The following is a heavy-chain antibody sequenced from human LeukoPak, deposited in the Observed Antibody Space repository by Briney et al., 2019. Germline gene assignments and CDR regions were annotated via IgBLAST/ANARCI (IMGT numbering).Heavy chain of an antibody. J-gene: IGHJ4*02. D-gene: IGHD3-22*01. V-gene: IGHV3-21*01. Sequence: PGGSLRLSCTASGFTFSGYSMNWIRQAPGKGLEWVSSFGTRSTSIYHAGSVKGRFAISRDNAKNSLYLQMNSLRAEDTALYYCAREVSEGFDFWGQGTLVTVSS. CDR3: AREVSEGFDF. CDR2: FGTRSTSI. CDR1: GFTFSGYS.